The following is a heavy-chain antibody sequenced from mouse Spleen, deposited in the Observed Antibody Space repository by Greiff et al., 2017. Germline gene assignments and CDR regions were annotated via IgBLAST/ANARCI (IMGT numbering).Heavy chain of an antibody. J-gene: IGHJ3*01. D-gene: IGHD2-2*01. CDR1: GFSLTNYG. V-gene: IGHV2-2*01. CDR2: IWSGGST. CDR3: ARSAGYPFIY. Sequence: QVQLKESGPGLVQPSQSLSITCTVSGFSLTNYGVHWVRQSPGKGLEWLGVIWSGGSTDYNTAFISRLTISKDNSKSQVFFKMNSLQVDDTAIYYCARSAGYPFIYWGQGTLVTVSA.